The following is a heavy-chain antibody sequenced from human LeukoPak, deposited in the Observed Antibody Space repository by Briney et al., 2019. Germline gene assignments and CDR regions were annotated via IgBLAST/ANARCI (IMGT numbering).Heavy chain of an antibody. J-gene: IGHJ3*02. Sequence: GASVKVSCKASGYTFTSYGISWVRQAPGQGLEWMGWISAYNGNTNYAQKLQGRVTMTTDTSTSTAYMELRSLRSDDTAVYYCARVFAIAVAGTGAFDIWGQGTMVTVSS. V-gene: IGHV1-18*01. CDR1: GYTFTSYG. CDR3: ARVFAIAVAGTGAFDI. D-gene: IGHD6-19*01. CDR2: ISAYNGNT.